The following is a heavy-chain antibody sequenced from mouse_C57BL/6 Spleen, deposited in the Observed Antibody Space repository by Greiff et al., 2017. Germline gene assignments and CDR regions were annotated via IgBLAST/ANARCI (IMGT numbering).Heavy chain of an antibody. J-gene: IGHJ2*01. CDR3: ANCYGSHFDY. CDR1: GYTFTSYW. CDR2: IHPNSGST. Sequence: VQLQQPGAELVKPGASVKLSCKASGYTFTSYWMHWVKQRPGQGLEWIGMIHPNSGSTNYNEKFKSKATLTVDKSYSTAYMKLSSLTSEDSAVYDCANCYGSHFDYWGQGTTLTVSS. V-gene: IGHV1-64*01. D-gene: IGHD1-1*01.